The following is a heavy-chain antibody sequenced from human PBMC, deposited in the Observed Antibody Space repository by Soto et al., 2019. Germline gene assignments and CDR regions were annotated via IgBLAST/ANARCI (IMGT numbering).Heavy chain of an antibody. CDR3: WRGEKWGTGKMGGY. J-gene: IGHJ4*02. D-gene: IGHD1-1*01. Sequence: QVQLVQSGAEVKKPGASVKVSCKAFGYTFTSYGFSWVRQAPGQGLEWMGWISAYNGITNYAQKFQGRVTMTTDTSKDTGYHGFRSLRSCGSAGYFLWRGEKWGTGKMGGYWGPGNLGHVYS. CDR1: GYTFTSYG. CDR2: ISAYNGIT. V-gene: IGHV1-18*01.